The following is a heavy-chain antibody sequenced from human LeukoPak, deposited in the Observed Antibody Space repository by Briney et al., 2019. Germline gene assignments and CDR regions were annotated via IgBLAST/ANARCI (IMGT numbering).Heavy chain of an antibody. CDR1: GFTFSSYS. J-gene: IGHJ4*02. CDR3: ARGFDDNGVYRKSFDY. CDR2: ISSSSSYI. Sequence: GGSLRLSCAASGFTFSSYSMNWVRQAPGKGLEWVSSISSSSSYIYYADSVKGRFTSSRDNAKNSLYLQMNSLRAEDTAVYYCARGFDDNGVYRKSFDYWGQGTLVTVSS. V-gene: IGHV3-21*01. D-gene: IGHD4-17*01.